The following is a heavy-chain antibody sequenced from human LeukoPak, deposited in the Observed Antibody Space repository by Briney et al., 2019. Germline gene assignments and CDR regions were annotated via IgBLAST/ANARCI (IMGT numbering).Heavy chain of an antibody. J-gene: IGHJ4*02. CDR3: ARDLMGIAYRGAFYY. Sequence: GGSLRLSCAASGFTFSSYSMNWVRRAPGKGLEWVSHISTGSSTIYYADSVKGRFAISRDNAKNSLYLQTNSLRAEDTAVYYCARDLMGIAYRGAFYYWGQGTLVTVSS. V-gene: IGHV3-48*04. CDR2: ISTGSSTI. CDR1: GFTFSSYS. D-gene: IGHD6-13*01.